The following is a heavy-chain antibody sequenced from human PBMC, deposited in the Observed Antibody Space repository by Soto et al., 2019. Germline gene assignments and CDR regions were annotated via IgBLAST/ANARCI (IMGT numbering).Heavy chain of an antibody. CDR1: GYTFTSYG. D-gene: IGHD2-15*01. J-gene: IGHJ4*02. Sequence: QVQLVQSGAEVKKPGASVKVSCKASGYTFTSYGISWVRQAPGQGLEWMGWISAYNGNTNYAQKLQGRVTMTTDTSTSTAYMELRSLRSDDTAVYYCARDPILGYCSGGSCYQGHFDYWGQGTLVTVSS. V-gene: IGHV1-18*01. CDR2: ISAYNGNT. CDR3: ARDPILGYCSGGSCYQGHFDY.